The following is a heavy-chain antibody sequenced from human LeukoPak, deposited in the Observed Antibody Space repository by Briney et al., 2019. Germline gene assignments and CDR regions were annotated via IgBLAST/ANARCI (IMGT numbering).Heavy chain of an antibody. CDR3: ARQFCSGKSCYYKPFDY. CDR1: GFSFNTYS. CDR2: ISSSDSYI. Sequence: PGGSLRLSCAASGFSFNTYSMSWVRQAPGKGPEWVSSISSSDSYIYYADSVKGRFTVSRDNAENPLYLQMNSLRTEDTAVYYCARQFCSGKSCYYKPFDYWGQGTLVTVSS. V-gene: IGHV3-21*01. J-gene: IGHJ4*02. D-gene: IGHD2-15*01.